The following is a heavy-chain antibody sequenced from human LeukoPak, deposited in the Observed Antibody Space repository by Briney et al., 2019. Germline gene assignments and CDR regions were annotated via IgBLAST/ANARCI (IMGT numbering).Heavy chain of an antibody. J-gene: IGHJ4*02. V-gene: IGHV4-4*09. D-gene: IGHD1-26*01. CDR2: IYSSGST. CDR3: ARHLRAGSPLFDY. CDR1: GGSISSYY. Sequence: SETLSLTCTVSGGSISSYYWSWFRQPPGKGLEWIGYIYSSGSTNYNPSLKNRVTISVDTSKNQVSLKLSSVTAADTAVYYCARHLRAGSPLFDYWGQGTVVSVSS.